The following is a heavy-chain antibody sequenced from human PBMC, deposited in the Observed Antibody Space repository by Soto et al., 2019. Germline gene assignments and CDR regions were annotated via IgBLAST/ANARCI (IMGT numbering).Heavy chain of an antibody. V-gene: IGHV4-34*01. CDR2: INHSGST. D-gene: IGHD7-27*01. CDR1: GGSFSGYY. J-gene: IGHJ4*02. CDR3: AANAQRGPEPYTGDPFDY. Sequence: SETLSLTCAVYGGSFSGYYWSWIRQPPGKGLEWIGEINHSGSTNYNPSLKSRVTISVDTSKNQFSLKLSSVTAADTAVYYCAANAQRGPEPYTGDPFDYWGQGTLVTVSS.